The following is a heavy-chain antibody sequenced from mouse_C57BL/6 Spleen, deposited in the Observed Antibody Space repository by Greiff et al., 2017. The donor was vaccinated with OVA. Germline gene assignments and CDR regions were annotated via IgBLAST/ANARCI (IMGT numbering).Heavy chain of an antibody. Sequence: EVQLQQSGPELVKPGASVKISCKASGYTFTDYYMNWVKQSHGKSLEWIGDINPNNGGTSYNQKFKGKATLTVEKSSSTAYMELRSLTSEDSAVYYCANEELGRAMDYWGQGTSVTVSS. CDR1: GYTFTDYY. CDR3: ANEELGRAMDY. CDR2: INPNNGGT. V-gene: IGHV1-26*01. J-gene: IGHJ4*01. D-gene: IGHD4-1*01.